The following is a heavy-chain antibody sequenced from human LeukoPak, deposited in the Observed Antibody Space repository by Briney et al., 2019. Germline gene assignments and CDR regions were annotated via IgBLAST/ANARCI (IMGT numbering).Heavy chain of an antibody. CDR3: ARDHGSKGAWFDP. CDR2: INPSGGST. CDR1: GYTFTSYY. V-gene: IGHV1-46*01. Sequence: ASVKVSCKASGYTFTSYYMHWARQAPGQGLEWMGIINPSGGSTSYAQKFQGRVTMTRDTSTSTVYMELSSLRSEDTAVYYCARDHGSKGAWFDPWGQGTLVTVSS. D-gene: IGHD3-22*01. J-gene: IGHJ5*02.